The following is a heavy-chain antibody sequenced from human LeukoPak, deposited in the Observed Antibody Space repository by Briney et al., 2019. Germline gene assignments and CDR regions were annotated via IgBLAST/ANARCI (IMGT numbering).Heavy chain of an antibody. D-gene: IGHD4-17*01. CDR2: IGGSGSNT. CDR3: GRDPNGDYVGAFEF. J-gene: IGHJ3*01. Sequence: GGSLSLSCVASDFTFPNYAMTWVRLAPGKGLEWVSSIGGSGSNTNYADSVRGRFTVSRDNSKNTLYLQMNSLRAEDTAVYYCGRDPNGDYVGAFEFWGQGTLVSVSS. CDR1: DFTFPNYA. V-gene: IGHV3-23*01.